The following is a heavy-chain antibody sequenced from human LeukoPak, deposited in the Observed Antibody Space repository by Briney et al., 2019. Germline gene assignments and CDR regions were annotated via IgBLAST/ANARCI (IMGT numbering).Heavy chain of an antibody. V-gene: IGHV4-34*01. D-gene: IGHD5-18*01. CDR1: GGSFSGYY. CDR3: ARDRGYSYAFGY. J-gene: IGHJ4*02. CDR2: INHSGST. Sequence: SETLSLTCAVYGGSFSGYYWSWIRQPPGKGLEWIGEINHSGSTNYNPSLKSRVTISGDTSKNQFSLKLSSVTAADTAVYYCARDRGYSYAFGYWGQGTLVSFSS.